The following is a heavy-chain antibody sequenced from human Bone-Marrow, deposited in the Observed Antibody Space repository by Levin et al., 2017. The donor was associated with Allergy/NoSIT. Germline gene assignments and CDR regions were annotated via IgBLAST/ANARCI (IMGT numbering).Heavy chain of an antibody. J-gene: IGHJ3*01. CDR2: IIPTTYKT. CDR1: GYTFSSSD. V-gene: IGHV1-8*01. D-gene: IGHD3-3*02. CDR3: ARGDSIYGGDAFDV. Sequence: PGESLKISCKGSGYTFSSSDINWVRQASGRGLEWMGWIIPTTYKTGYAQKFQGRLTVTVDTSISTAYMELSGLTSEDTAIYFCARGDSIYGGDAFDVWGQGTMVTVSS.